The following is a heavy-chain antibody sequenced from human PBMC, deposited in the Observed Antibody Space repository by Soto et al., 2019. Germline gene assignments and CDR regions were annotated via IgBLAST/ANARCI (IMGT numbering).Heavy chain of an antibody. J-gene: IGHJ4*02. CDR3: ARGRRRESCWGGDCSDFDV. Sequence: QITLKQSGPTLVQPTQTLKLTCTFSGFSFSDGAVGVGWFRQSPGKAPEWLAIYYWDEDEWHSPSLRTRLSISYEHARSQVALSMVDMDPQDTATYVCARGRRRESCWGGDCSDFDVWGQGLQVAAS. CDR2: YYWDEDE. V-gene: IGHV2-5*02. CDR1: GFSFSDGAVG. D-gene: IGHD2-21*01.